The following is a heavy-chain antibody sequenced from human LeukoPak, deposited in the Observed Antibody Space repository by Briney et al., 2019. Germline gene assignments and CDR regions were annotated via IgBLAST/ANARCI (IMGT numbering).Heavy chain of an antibody. D-gene: IGHD6-13*01. CDR1: GGSISSYY. Sequence: SETLSLTCTVSGGSISSYYWSWIRQPPGKGLEWIGYIYYSGSTNYNPSLKSRVTISVDTSKNQFSLKLSSVTAAGTAVYYCARLPGYSSSWSYYYGMDVWGQGTTVTVSS. CDR2: IYYSGST. J-gene: IGHJ6*02. CDR3: ARLPGYSSSWSYYYGMDV. V-gene: IGHV4-59*08.